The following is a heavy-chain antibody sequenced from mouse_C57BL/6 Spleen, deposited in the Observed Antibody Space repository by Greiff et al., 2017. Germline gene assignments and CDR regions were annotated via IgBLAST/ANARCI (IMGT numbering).Heavy chain of an antibody. D-gene: IGHD1-1*01. CDR3: ARIAFTVVAKGWYFDV. J-gene: IGHJ1*03. V-gene: IGHV1-22*01. CDR2: INPNNGGT. Sequence: EVQLQQSGPELVKPGASVKMSCKASGYTFTDYNMHWVKQSHGKSLEWIGYINPNNGGTSYNQKFKGKATLTVNKSSSTAYMELRSLTSDDSAVYYCARIAFTVVAKGWYFDVWGTGTTVTVSS. CDR1: GYTFTDYN.